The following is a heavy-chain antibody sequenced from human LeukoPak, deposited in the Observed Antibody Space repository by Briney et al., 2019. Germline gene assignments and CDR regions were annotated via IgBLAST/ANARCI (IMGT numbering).Heavy chain of an antibody. Sequence: GGSLRLSCAASGFTFSSYAMSWVRQAPGKGLEWVSAISGSGGSTYYADSVKGRFTISRDNSKNTLYLQMNGLRAEDTAVYYCAKFEGGTVTTIPYYFDYWGQGTLVTVSS. V-gene: IGHV3-23*01. J-gene: IGHJ4*02. D-gene: IGHD4-17*01. CDR3: AKFEGGTVTTIPYYFDY. CDR1: GFTFSSYA. CDR2: ISGSGGST.